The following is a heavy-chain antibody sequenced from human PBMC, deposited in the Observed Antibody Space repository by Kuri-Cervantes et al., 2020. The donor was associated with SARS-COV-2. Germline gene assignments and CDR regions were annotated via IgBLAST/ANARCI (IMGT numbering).Heavy chain of an antibody. CDR2: ISGSGSTT. CDR1: GFTFSSYA. V-gene: IGHV3-23*01. CDR3: ARIPYPKGAVAGTSDY. J-gene: IGHJ4*02. D-gene: IGHD6-19*01. Sequence: SLKFSCAASGFTFSSYAMSWVRQAPGKGLEWVSSISGSGSTTHYADSVKGRFTISRDNSKNTLYLQVNSLRAEDTAVYYCARIPYPKGAVAGTSDYWGQGTLVTVSS.